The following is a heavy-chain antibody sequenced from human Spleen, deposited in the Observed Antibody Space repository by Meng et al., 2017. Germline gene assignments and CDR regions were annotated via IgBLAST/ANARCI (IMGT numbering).Heavy chain of an antibody. V-gene: IGHV3-7*01. D-gene: IGHD4-23*01. Sequence: GGSLRLSCVVSGFTFNNYWMSWVRQAPGKGLEWVANIRQDGSEKYYVDSVKGRFTISRDNAKNSLYLQMNSLRAEDTAVYYCANYGGNSLSGVYWGQGTLVTVSS. CDR2: IRQDGSEK. J-gene: IGHJ4*02. CDR3: ANYGGNSLSGVY. CDR1: GFTFNNYW.